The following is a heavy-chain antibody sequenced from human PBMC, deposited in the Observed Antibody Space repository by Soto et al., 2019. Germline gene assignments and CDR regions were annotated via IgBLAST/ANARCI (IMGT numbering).Heavy chain of an antibody. CDR3: ARAAWELLDY. J-gene: IGHJ4*02. Sequence: PYETMSLTCAVCGGCISSGGYSWSWIRQPPGNGLEWIGYIYHRGSTYYNPSLKSRVTISVDRSKNQFSLKLSSVTAADAAGYYCARAAWELLDYWGQRTLVTVSS. CDR2: IYHRGST. CDR1: GGCISSGGYS. V-gene: IGHV4-30-2*01. D-gene: IGHD1-26*01.